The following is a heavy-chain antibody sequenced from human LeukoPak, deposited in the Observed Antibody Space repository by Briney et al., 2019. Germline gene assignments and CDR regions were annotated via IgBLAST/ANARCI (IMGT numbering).Heavy chain of an antibody. J-gene: IGHJ4*02. Sequence: SETLSLTCTVSGGSISNYFWSWIRQPPGKGLEWIGYISYSGSTGHNPSLRSRVTISVDTSKNQFSLRLSSVTAADTAVYYCARHTTSGRYQVVHWGQGTLVTVSS. V-gene: IGHV4-59*01. D-gene: IGHD6-19*01. CDR3: ARHTTSGRYQVVH. CDR1: GGSISNYF. CDR2: ISYSGST.